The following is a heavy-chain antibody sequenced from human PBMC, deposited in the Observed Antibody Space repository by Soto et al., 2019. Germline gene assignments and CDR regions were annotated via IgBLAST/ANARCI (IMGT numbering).Heavy chain of an antibody. CDR2: ISYDGSNK. CDR1: GFTFSSYA. J-gene: IGHJ6*02. Sequence: QVQQVESGGGVVQPGRSLRLSCAASGFTFSSYAMHWVRQAPGKGLEWVAVISYDGSNKYYADSVKGRFTISRDNSKNTLYLQMNSLRADDTAVYYCASTLDVWGQGTTVPVSS. V-gene: IGHV3-30-3*01. CDR3: ASTLDV.